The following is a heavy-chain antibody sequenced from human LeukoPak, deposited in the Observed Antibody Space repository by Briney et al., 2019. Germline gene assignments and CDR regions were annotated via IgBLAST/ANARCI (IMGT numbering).Heavy chain of an antibody. CDR3: ARDPFRRIAVAGTVSNWFDP. D-gene: IGHD6-19*01. J-gene: IGHJ5*02. Sequence: ASVKVSCKASGYTSTSYAMHWVRQAPGQRLEWMGWINAGNGNTKYSQKFQGRVTITRDTSASTAYMELSSLRSEDTAVYYCARDPFRRIAVAGTVSNWFDPWGQGTLVTVSS. CDR1: GYTSTSYA. CDR2: INAGNGNT. V-gene: IGHV1-3*01.